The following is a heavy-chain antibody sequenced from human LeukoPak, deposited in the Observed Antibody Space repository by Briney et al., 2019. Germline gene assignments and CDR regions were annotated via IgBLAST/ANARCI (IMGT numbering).Heavy chain of an antibody. Sequence: GGSLRLSCAASGFTFNTYAMSWVRQAPGKGLEWVANIKQDGSEKYYVDSVKGRFTISRDNAKNSLYLQMNSLRAEDTAVYYCATRYYMDVWGKGTTVTVSS. V-gene: IGHV3-7*01. CDR2: IKQDGSEK. CDR3: ATRYYMDV. CDR1: GFTFNTYA. J-gene: IGHJ6*03.